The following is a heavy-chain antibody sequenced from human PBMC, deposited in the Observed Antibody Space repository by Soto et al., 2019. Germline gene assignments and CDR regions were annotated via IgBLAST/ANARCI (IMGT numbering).Heavy chain of an antibody. CDR1: GGSISSYY. CDR2: IYYSGST. J-gene: IGHJ4*02. CDR3: ARGARGALALDY. D-gene: IGHD1-1*01. Sequence: SETLSLTCTVSGGSISSYYWSWIRQPPGKGLEWIGYIYYSGSTNYNPSLKSRVTISVDTSKNQFSLKLSSVTAADTAVYYCARGARGALALDYWGQGTLVTVSS. V-gene: IGHV4-59*01.